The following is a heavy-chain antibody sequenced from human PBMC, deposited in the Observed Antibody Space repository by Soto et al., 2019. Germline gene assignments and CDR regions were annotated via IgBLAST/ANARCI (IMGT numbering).Heavy chain of an antibody. J-gene: IGHJ4*02. V-gene: IGHV1-18*04. CDR2: INPNNDNS. D-gene: IGHD3-22*01. CDR1: GYTFTSHG. Sequence: QVELVQSGGEVKKPGASVKVSCKASGYTFTSHGISWVRQAPGQGLEWVGRINPNNDNSVSAQKFQDRVTLTTDTSTSTVYMELRSLTSDDTAFYYCARTPTYSRLGDHWGQGTLVTVAS. CDR3: ARTPTYSRLGDH.